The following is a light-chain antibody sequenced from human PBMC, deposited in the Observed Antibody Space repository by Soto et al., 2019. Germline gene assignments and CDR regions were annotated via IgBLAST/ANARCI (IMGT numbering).Light chain of an antibody. CDR2: LNSDGSH. V-gene: IGLV4-69*01. Sequence: QLVLTQSPSASASLGASVKLTCTLSSGHSSYAIAWHQQQPEKGPRYLMKLNSDGSHGRGDGIPDRFSGSSSGAVRYLTTASLQSEDEADYYCQTWGTGIQVFGGGTKLTVL. J-gene: IGLJ3*02. CDR3: QTWGTGIQV. CDR1: SGHSSYA.